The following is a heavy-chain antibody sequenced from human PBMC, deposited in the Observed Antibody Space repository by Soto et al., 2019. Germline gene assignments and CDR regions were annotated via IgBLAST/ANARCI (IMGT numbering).Heavy chain of an antibody. D-gene: IGHD5-18*01. J-gene: IGHJ4*02. CDR1: GYNFPTYW. CDR2: IYPGDSTA. Sequence: DVQLVQSGTEVKKPGESLKISCQSSGYNFPTYWIAWLRQMPGKGLEWVGVIYPGDSTATYSPSFQGQVTISVDKSINTAYLQWSGLKASDTAMYFCARRTTPMAFDLWGQGTLVTVS. CDR3: ARRTTPMAFDL. V-gene: IGHV5-51*01.